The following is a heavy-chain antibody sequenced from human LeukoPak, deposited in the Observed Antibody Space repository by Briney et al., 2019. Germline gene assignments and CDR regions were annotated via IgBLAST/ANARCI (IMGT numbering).Heavy chain of an antibody. D-gene: IGHD5-12*01. V-gene: IGHV3-30-3*01. CDR3: ARTFVEATISGWFDP. Sequence: QPGRSLRLSCAASGFTFSSYAMHWVRQAPGKGLEWVAVISYDGSNKYYADSVKGRFTISRDNSKNTLYLQMNSLRAEDTAVYYCARTFVEATISGWFDPWGQGTLVTVSS. CDR2: ISYDGSNK. CDR1: GFTFSSYA. J-gene: IGHJ5*02.